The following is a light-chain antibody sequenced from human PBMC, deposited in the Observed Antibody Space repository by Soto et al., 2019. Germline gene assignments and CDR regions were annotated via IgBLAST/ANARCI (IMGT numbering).Light chain of an antibody. V-gene: IGLV2-23*02. Sequence: QSVLTQPASVSGSPGQSITISCTGTSSDVWSYNLVSWYQQHPGKAPKLMIYEVSKRPSGVSSRFSGSKSGNTASLTVSGLQAEDEADYYCCSYASSNTVFGGGTKLTVL. J-gene: IGLJ2*01. CDR2: EVS. CDR3: CSYASSNTV. CDR1: SSDVWSYNL.